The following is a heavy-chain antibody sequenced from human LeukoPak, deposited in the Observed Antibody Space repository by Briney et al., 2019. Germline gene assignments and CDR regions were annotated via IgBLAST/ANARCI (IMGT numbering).Heavy chain of an antibody. J-gene: IGHJ4*02. Sequence: SETLSLTCTVSGYSISSGYYWGWIRQPPGKGLQWIGSIYHSGSTYYNPSLKSRVTISVDTSKNQFSLKLSSVTAADTAVYYCARGTAVVPHGYWGQGTVVAVSS. CDR2: IYHSGST. CDR3: ARGTAVVPHGY. D-gene: IGHD5-18*01. V-gene: IGHV4-38-2*02. CDR1: GYSISSGYY.